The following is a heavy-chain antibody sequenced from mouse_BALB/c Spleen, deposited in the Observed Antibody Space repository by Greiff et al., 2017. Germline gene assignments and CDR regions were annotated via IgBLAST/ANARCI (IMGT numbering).Heavy chain of an antibody. CDR3: TSWFAY. CDR1: GYTFTSYY. V-gene: IGHV1S81*02. Sequence: QVQLQQSGAELVKPGASVKLSCKASGYTFTSYYMYWVRQRPGQGLEWIGEINPSNGGTNFNEKFKSKATLTVDKSSSTAYMQLSSLTSEDSAVYYCTSWFAYWGQGTLVTVSA. CDR2: INPSNGGT. J-gene: IGHJ3*01.